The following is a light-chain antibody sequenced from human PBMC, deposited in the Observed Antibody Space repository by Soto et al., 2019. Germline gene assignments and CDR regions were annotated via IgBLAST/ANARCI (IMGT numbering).Light chain of an antibody. CDR1: QSVSSSY. Sequence: EIVLTQSPGTLSLSPGERATLSCMASQSVSSSYLAWYQQKPGQAPRLLIYGASSRATGIPDRFSGSGSGTDFTLTISSLQPEDFATYYCQQSYSTLWTFGQGTKVDIK. V-gene: IGKV3-20*01. CDR3: QQSYSTLWT. J-gene: IGKJ1*01. CDR2: GAS.